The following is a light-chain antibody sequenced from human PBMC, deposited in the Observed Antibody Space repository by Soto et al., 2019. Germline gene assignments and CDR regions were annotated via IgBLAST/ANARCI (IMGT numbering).Light chain of an antibody. V-gene: IGLV1-44*01. CDR3: AAWYDSLNGVV. J-gene: IGLJ2*01. Sequence: QSVLTQPPSASGTPGQRVTISCSGSSSNIGSNIVNWYQQLPGTAPKLLIYSDNQRPSGVPDRFSGSKSGTSASLAISGLQSEDEADYYCAAWYDSLNGVVFGGGTKLTV. CDR1: SSNIGSNI. CDR2: SDN.